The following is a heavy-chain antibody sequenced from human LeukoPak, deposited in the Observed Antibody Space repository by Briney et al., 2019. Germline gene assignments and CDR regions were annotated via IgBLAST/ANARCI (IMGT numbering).Heavy chain of an antibody. CDR1: GFTFTSYS. J-gene: IGHJ4*02. V-gene: IGHV3-33*08. CDR3: ARDGLAYGDYVPFDY. D-gene: IGHD4-17*01. CDR2: IWYDGSNK. Sequence: GGSLRLSCAASGFTFTSYSMNWVRQAPGKGLEWVAVIWYDGSNKYYADSVKGRFTISRDNSKNTLYLQMNSLRAEDTAVYYCARDGLAYGDYVPFDYWGQGTLVTVSS.